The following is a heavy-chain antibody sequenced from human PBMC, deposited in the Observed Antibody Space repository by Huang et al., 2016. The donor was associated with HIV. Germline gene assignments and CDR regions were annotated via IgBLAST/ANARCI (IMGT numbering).Heavy chain of an antibody. V-gene: IGHV3-30-3*01. CDR3: ATEYYDFWSGYYPVGY. CDR2: ISYDGSIK. CDR1: GFTFSTYA. D-gene: IGHD3-3*01. Sequence: QVQLVQSGGGVVQTGRSLRLSCAASGFTFSTYAMHWVRQAPGKGLGWVAFISYDGSIKYYADSVKGRFTISRDNYKNALYLQINSLRPEDTAVYYCATEYYDFWSGYYPVGYWGQGTLVTVSS. J-gene: IGHJ4*02.